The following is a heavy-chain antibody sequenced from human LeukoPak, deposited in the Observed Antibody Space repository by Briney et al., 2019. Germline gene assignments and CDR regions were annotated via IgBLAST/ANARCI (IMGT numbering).Heavy chain of an antibody. J-gene: IGHJ3*01. V-gene: IGHV3-7*01. D-gene: IGHD6-13*01. CDR3: ARIMNSSPDY. CDR1: GFIFSGAW. CDR2: IKEDGSEK. Sequence: GGSLRLSCAASGFIFSGAWMSWVRQAPGKGLEWVANIKEDGSEKHYVDSVNGRFTISRDNAKNSVYLQMNSLRAEDTAVYYCARIMNSSPDYWGQGTMVTVSS.